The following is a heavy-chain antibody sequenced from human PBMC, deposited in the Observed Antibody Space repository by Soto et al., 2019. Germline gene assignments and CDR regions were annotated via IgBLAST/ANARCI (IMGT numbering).Heavy chain of an antibody. D-gene: IGHD2-21*02. V-gene: IGHV4-31*03. CDR1: GGSISNGGYY. CDR3: ARDRHTVVVSAEGWFDP. Sequence: QGQLQESGPGLVKPSQTISLTCTGSGGSISNGGYYWSWIRQHPEKGLEWIGYIYYSGSTYYNPSLKSRVTISVDTSKNQFSLKLNSVTAADTAVYYCARDRHTVVVSAEGWFDPWGQGTLVTVSS. CDR2: IYYSGST. J-gene: IGHJ5*02.